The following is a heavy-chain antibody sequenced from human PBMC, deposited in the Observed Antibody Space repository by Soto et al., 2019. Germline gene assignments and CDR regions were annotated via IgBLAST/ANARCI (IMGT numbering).Heavy chain of an antibody. D-gene: IGHD6-13*01. Sequence: ASVKVSCKASGYTFTSYGISWVRQAPGQGLEWMGWISAYNGNTNYVKKFQGRVTMTTDTSTSTASMELRSLRSDDTAVYYCARVSYSGNWFVHSVAGPNWFDPWGQGTLVTVSS. V-gene: IGHV1-18*01. J-gene: IGHJ5*02. CDR1: GYTFTSYG. CDR2: ISAYNGNT. CDR3: ARVSYSGNWFVHSVAGPNWFDP.